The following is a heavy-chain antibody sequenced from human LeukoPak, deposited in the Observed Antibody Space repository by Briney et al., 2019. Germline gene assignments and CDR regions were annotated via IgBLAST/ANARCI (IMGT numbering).Heavy chain of an antibody. J-gene: IGHJ4*02. CDR2: IIPIFGTA. V-gene: IGHV1-69*06. Sequence: GASVKASCKASGGTFSSYAISWVRQAPGQGLEWMGGIIPIFGTANCAQKFQGRVTITADKSTSTAYMELSSLRSEDTAVYYCARSNPFIYSDSSGYWDYWGQGTLVTVSS. CDR1: GGTFSSYA. CDR3: ARSNPFIYSDSSGYWDY. D-gene: IGHD3-22*01.